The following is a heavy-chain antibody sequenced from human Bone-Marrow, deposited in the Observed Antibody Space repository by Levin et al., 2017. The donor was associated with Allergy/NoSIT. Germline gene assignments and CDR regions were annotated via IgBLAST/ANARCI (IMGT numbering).Heavy chain of an antibody. CDR2: MYYNGNT. CDR3: ARAGVILGDTNYDYGMDV. V-gene: IGHV4-59*01. CDR1: GGSISSYY. D-gene: IGHD1-26*01. J-gene: IGHJ6*02. Sequence: SETLSLTCTVSGGSISSYYWSWIRQPPGKGLEWIGGMYYNGNTKYNPSLKSRVTISLDTSKNQFSLKLRSVTAADTAVYYCARAGVILGDTNYDYGMDVWGQGTTVTVSS.